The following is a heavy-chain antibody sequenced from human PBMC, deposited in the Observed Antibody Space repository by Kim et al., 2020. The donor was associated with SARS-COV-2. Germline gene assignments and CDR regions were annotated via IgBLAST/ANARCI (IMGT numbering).Heavy chain of an antibody. CDR3: AKDAREMATITFDY. J-gene: IGHJ4*02. D-gene: IGHD5-12*01. Sequence: AAPVKGRFNISRDNSKNTLYLQMNSLRAEDTAVYYCAKDAREMATITFDYWGQGTLVTVSS. V-gene: IGHV3-33*06.